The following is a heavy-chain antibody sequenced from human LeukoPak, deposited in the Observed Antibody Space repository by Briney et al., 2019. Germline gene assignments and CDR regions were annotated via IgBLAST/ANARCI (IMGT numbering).Heavy chain of an antibody. CDR3: ARDIADLAQSRNDLNY. V-gene: IGHV3-21*01. CDR2: ISSGSSYI. D-gene: IGHD1-1*01. Sequence: GGSLRLSCAASGFTFSSYSMKWVRQAPGKGLEWVSSISSGSSYIYYADSVKGRFTISRDNANNSLYLQMNNLRADDTAMYYWARDIADLAQSRNDLNYWGQGTLVTVSS. J-gene: IGHJ4*02. CDR1: GFTFSSYS.